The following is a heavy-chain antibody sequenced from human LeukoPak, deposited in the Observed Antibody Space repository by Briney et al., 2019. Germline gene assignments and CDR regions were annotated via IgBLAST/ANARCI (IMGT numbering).Heavy chain of an antibody. CDR2: ISSNGGST. CDR1: GFTFSSYA. CDR3: ARGDYYDSSGLGDY. J-gene: IGHJ4*02. D-gene: IGHD3-22*01. Sequence: PGGSLRLSCAASGFTFSSYAMHWVRQAPGKGLEYVSAISSNGGSTYYANSVKGRFTISRDNSKNTLYPQMGSLRAEDMAVYYCARGDYYDSSGLGDYWGQGTLVTVSS. V-gene: IGHV3-64*01.